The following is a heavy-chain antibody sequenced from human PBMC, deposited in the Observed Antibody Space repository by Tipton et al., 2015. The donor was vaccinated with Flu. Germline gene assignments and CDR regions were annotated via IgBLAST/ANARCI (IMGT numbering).Heavy chain of an antibody. CDR1: GGSISSGSYY. CDR3: ASPLLGGGAGYDAFDI. J-gene: IGHJ3*02. V-gene: IGHV4-61*02. CDR2: IYTSGST. D-gene: IGHD3-16*01. Sequence: LRLSCTVSGGSISSGSYYWSWIRQPAGKGLEWIGRIYTSGSTNYNPSLKSRVTISVGTSKNQFSLKLSSVTAADTAVYYCASPLLGGGAGYDAFDIWGQGTMVTVSS.